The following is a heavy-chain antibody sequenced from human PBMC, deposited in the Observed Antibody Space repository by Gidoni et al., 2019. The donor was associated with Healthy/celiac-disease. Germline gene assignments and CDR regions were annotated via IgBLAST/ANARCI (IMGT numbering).Heavy chain of an antibody. D-gene: IGHD3-3*01. J-gene: IGHJ6*02. CDR3: AKRYDFWSGSLRGGMDV. Sequence: EVQLVVSGGGLVQPGGSLRHTFDASGFPFSSHAMSWVRQAPGKGLGWVSAISGSGGSKYYADSVKGRFTSYRNNANNTLYLQMNSLRAEDTDVYYGAKRYDFWSGSLRGGMDVWGQGTTVTVSS. CDR1: GFPFSSHA. CDR2: ISGSGGSK. V-gene: IGHV3-23*04.